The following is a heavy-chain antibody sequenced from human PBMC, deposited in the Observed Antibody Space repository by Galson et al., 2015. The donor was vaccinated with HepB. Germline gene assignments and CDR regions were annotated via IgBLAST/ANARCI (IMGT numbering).Heavy chain of an antibody. D-gene: IGHD6-19*01. J-gene: IGHJ4*02. V-gene: IGHV1-18*01. CDR1: GYTFTSYG. Sequence: SVKVSCKASGYTFTSYGISWVRQAPGQGLEWMGWISAYNGNTNYAQKLQGRVTMTTDTSTSTAYMELRSLRSDDTAVYYCARAKRVAGTGYYFDYWGQGTLVTVSS. CDR2: ISAYNGNT. CDR3: ARAKRVAGTGYYFDY.